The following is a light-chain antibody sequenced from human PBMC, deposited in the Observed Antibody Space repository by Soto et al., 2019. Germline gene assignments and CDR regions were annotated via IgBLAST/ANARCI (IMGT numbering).Light chain of an antibody. V-gene: IGKV3-20*01. CDR1: QSVSSSF. Sequence: EIVLTQSPGTLSLSPGERATLSCRASQSVSSSFLAWYQQKPGQAPRLLIYGASSRATGIPDRFGGSGSGTDFSLTITRLEPEDVAVYYCQQYGHSPWTFGQGTKVEIK. J-gene: IGKJ1*01. CDR2: GAS. CDR3: QQYGHSPWT.